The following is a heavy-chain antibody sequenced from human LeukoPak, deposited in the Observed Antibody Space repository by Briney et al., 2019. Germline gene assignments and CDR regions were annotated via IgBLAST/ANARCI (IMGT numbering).Heavy chain of an antibody. CDR1: GFTFSSYA. Sequence: PGGSLRLSCAASGFTFSSYAMSWVRQAPGKGLEWVSAISGSGGSTYYADSVKGRFTISRDNSKNTLYLQMNSLRAEDTAVYYCARDAEHVEMAPIDYWGQGTLVTVSS. CDR2: ISGSGGST. CDR3: ARDAEHVEMAPIDY. J-gene: IGHJ4*02. V-gene: IGHV3-23*01. D-gene: IGHD5-24*01.